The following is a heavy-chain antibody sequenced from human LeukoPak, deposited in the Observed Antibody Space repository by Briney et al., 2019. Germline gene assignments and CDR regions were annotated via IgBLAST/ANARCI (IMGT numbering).Heavy chain of an antibody. CDR2: ISGSGSGGST. V-gene: IGHV3-23*01. CDR1: GFTFSSSA. CDR3: AKSGYNRFDY. Sequence: GGSLKLSCAASGFTFSSSAMSWVRQAPGKGLEWVSSISGSGSGGSTYYADSVKGRFTISRDNSKNTLYLQMNSLRAEDTAVYYCAKSGYNRFDYWGQGTLVTVSS. D-gene: IGHD5-24*01. J-gene: IGHJ4*02.